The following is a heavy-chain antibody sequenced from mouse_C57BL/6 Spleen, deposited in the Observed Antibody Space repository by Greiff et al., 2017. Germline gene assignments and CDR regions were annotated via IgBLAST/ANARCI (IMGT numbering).Heavy chain of an antibody. D-gene: IGHD1-1*01. J-gene: IGHJ1*03. V-gene: IGHV5-4*03. Sequence: EVKLMESGGGLVKPGGSLKLSCAASGFTFSSYAMSWVRQTPEKRLEWVATISDGGSYTYYPAHVKGRFTISRDNAKNNRYMQMSHMKSEDTAMYYCARGDYGSSYDWYFDVWGTGTTVTGSA. CDR2: ISDGGSYT. CDR1: GFTFSSYA. CDR3: ARGDYGSSYDWYFDV.